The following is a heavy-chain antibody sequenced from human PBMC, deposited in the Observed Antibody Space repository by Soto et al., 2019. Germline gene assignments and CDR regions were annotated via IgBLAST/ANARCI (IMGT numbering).Heavy chain of an antibody. CDR2: ISSRSDSI. V-gene: IGHV3-21*01. CDR3: ARDRSAYRFVQYFQH. Sequence: EVQLVESGGGLVQRGGSLRLSCAASGFIFTSYSMVWVRQAPGKGLEWVSSISSRSDSIYYADSVKGRFTISRDNAQNSLYLQMNSLTSEDTAVYYCARDRSAYRFVQYFQHWGPGTLVTVSS. D-gene: IGHD3-16*01. J-gene: IGHJ1*01. CDR1: GFIFTSYS.